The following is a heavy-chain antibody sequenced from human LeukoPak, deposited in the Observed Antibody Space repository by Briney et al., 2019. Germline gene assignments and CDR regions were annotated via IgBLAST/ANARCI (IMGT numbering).Heavy chain of an antibody. Sequence: GGSLRLSCAASGITFSAYGMHWVRQAPGKGLEWVAIISYDGNNEYYADSVKGRFTISRDNAKNSLYLQMNSLRAEDTAVYYCARDFPVSSIAARPCAFDIWGQGTMVTVSS. V-gene: IGHV3-30*03. J-gene: IGHJ3*02. CDR2: ISYDGNNE. D-gene: IGHD6-6*01. CDR1: GITFSAYG. CDR3: ARDFPVSSIAARPCAFDI.